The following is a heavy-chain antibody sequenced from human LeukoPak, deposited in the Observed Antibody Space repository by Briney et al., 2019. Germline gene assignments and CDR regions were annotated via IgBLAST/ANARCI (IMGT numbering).Heavy chain of an antibody. CDR1: GGTFSSYA. Sequence: ASVKVSCKASGGTFSSYAISWVRQAPGQGLEWMGGIIPIFGTANYAQKFQGRVTITADESTSTAYMELGSLRSEDTAVYYCASGRYCSSTSCHYSNYYYYYMDVWGKGTTVTVSS. CDR3: ASGRYCSSTSCHYSNYYYYYMDV. CDR2: IIPIFGTA. V-gene: IGHV1-69*13. J-gene: IGHJ6*03. D-gene: IGHD2-2*01.